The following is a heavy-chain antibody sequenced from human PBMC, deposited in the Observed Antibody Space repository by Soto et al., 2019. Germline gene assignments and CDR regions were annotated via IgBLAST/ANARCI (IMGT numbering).Heavy chain of an antibody. Sequence: SETLSLTCTVSGGSISSYYWSWIRQPPGKGLEWIGYIYYSGSTNYNPSLKSRVTISVDTSKNQFSLKLSSVTAADTAVYYCARLVYGYSYGWDGYYYGMDVWGQGTTVTVSS. D-gene: IGHD5-18*01. V-gene: IGHV4-59*08. CDR2: IYYSGST. CDR1: GGSISSYY. J-gene: IGHJ6*02. CDR3: ARLVYGYSYGWDGYYYGMDV.